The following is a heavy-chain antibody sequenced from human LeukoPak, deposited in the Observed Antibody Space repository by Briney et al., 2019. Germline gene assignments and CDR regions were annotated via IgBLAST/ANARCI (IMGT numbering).Heavy chain of an antibody. Sequence: GTSLRLSCAASGFTFTSYGMHWVRQAPGKGLEWVAVISSDGSGKHYADSVKGRFTISRDNSKNTLYLQMNSLRAEDTALYYCVKDLTGGSYNLAYWGQGTLVTVSS. CDR2: ISSDGSGK. J-gene: IGHJ4*02. D-gene: IGHD1-26*01. V-gene: IGHV3-30*18. CDR1: GFTFTSYG. CDR3: VKDLTGGSYNLAY.